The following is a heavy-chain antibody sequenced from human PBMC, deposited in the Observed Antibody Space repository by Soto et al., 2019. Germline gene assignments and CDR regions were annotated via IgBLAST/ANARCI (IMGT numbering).Heavy chain of an antibody. V-gene: IGHV1-18*04. CDR2: ISAYNDNT. Sequence: WASVKVSCKASGYTFTNYGISWVRQAPGQGLEWMGWISAYNDNTNYAQKLQGRVTMTTDTSTTTAYMELRSLTSDDSAVYYCARGAYDYSTYYYAMDVWGQGTTVTVSS. J-gene: IGHJ6*02. D-gene: IGHD5-12*01. CDR1: GYTFTNYG. CDR3: ARGAYDYSTYYYAMDV.